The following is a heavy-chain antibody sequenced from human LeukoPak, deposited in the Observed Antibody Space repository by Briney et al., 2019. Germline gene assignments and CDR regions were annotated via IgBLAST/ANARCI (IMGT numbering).Heavy chain of an antibody. V-gene: IGHV4-59*01. D-gene: IGHD4-17*01. CDR2: IYYSGST. CDR3: ARDRGMTTVTAEI. J-gene: IGHJ3*02. CDR1: GGSISNYY. Sequence: SESLSLTCTVSGGSISNYYWSWIRQPPGKGLEWVGYIYYSGSTNYKPSLKSRVTISVDTSKNQFSLKLTSVTAADTAVYYCARDRGMTTVTAEIWGQGTTVTVSS.